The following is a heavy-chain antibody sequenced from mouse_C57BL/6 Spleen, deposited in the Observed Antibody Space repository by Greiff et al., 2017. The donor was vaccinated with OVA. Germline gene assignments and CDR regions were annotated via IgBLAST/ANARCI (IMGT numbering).Heavy chain of an antibody. D-gene: IGHD1-1*01. V-gene: IGHV1-4*01. Sequence: QVQLQQSGAELARPGASVKMSCKASGYTFTSYKMHWVKQRPGQGLEWIGYINPSSGYTKYNQKFKDKATLTADKSSSTAYMQLSSLTSEDSAVYYCARSYGSSYWYFDVWGTGTTVTVSS. CDR2: INPSSGYT. J-gene: IGHJ1*03. CDR1: GYTFTSYK. CDR3: ARSYGSSYWYFDV.